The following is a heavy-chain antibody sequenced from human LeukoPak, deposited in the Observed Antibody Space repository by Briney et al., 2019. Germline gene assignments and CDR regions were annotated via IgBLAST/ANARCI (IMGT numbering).Heavy chain of an antibody. V-gene: IGHV1-2*02. CDR3: ARGSYWYDA. J-gene: IGHJ5*02. CDR1: AYTFTDYY. D-gene: IGHD6-13*01. CDR2: INPNSGGS. Sequence: ASVKVSCKASAYTFTDYYIQWVRQAPGQGLEWMGWINPNSGGSNYAQKFQGRVTMTRDRSISTAYMELKSLRSDDTAVYYCARGSYWYDAWGRGTLVTVSS.